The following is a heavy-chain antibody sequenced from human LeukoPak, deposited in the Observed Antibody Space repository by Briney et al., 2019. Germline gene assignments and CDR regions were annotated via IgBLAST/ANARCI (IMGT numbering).Heavy chain of an antibody. V-gene: IGHV3-53*01. Sequence: GGSLILSCAASEFSVGSNYMTWVRQAPGKGLEWVSVIYSGGTTYYGDSVKGRFTISRDNSKNTLYLQMNSLRAEDTAVYYCARGSNFYDSSSYYHPFDYWGQGTLVTVSS. J-gene: IGHJ4*02. D-gene: IGHD3-22*01. CDR3: ARGSNFYDSSSYYHPFDY. CDR2: IYSGGTT. CDR1: EFSVGSNY.